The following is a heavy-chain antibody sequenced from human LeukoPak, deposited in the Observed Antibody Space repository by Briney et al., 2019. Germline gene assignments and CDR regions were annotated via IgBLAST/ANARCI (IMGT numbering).Heavy chain of an antibody. J-gene: IGHJ4*02. D-gene: IGHD6-13*01. V-gene: IGHV3-23*01. Sequence: GGSLRLSCAASGFTFSSYAMSWVRQAPGKGLEWVSAITGSGGSTYYADSVKGRFTISRDDSKNTLYLQMNRLRAEDTAVYYCAKVPLIAAPKHFDYWGQGTLVTVSS. CDR2: ITGSGGST. CDR3: AKVPLIAAPKHFDY. CDR1: GFTFSSYA.